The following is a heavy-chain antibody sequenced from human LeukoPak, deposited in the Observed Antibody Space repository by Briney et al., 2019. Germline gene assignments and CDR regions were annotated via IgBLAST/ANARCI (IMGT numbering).Heavy chain of an antibody. Sequence: GGSLRLSCAASGFTFSNAWMSRVRQAPGKGLEWVGRIKSKTDGATTDYAAPVKDRFTISRDDSKNTLYLQMDSLKIEDTAVYYCVTDWATVNYWGQGTLVTVSS. CDR3: VTDWATVNY. V-gene: IGHV3-15*01. J-gene: IGHJ4*02. D-gene: IGHD4-17*01. CDR1: GFTFSNAW. CDR2: IKSKTDGATT.